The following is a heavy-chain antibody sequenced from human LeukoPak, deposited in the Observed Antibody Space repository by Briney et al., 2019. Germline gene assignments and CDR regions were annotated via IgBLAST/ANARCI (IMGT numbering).Heavy chain of an antibody. Sequence: SETLSLTCTVSGYSISSGYYWGWIRQPPGKGLEWIGSIYHSGSTYYNPSLKSRVIISVDTSKNQFSLKLSSVTAADTAVYYCARGDDYYDSSGYDFDYWGQGIMVTVSS. CDR3: ARGDDYYDSSGYDFDY. CDR1: GYSISSGYY. V-gene: IGHV4-38-2*02. CDR2: IYHSGST. D-gene: IGHD3-22*01. J-gene: IGHJ4*02.